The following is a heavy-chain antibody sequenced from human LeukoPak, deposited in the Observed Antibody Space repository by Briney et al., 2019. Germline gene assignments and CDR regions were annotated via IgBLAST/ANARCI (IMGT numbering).Heavy chain of an antibody. D-gene: IGHD2/OR15-2a*01. J-gene: IGHJ4*02. CDR3: ARGPRRFLPLY. CDR2: IYSGGRT. CDR1: GFTFSNYA. Sequence: PGGSLRLSCVPSGFTFSNYAITRVPPAPRTGLEWVSVIYSGGRTYYADSVPGRFTISRDNSKNTLYLQINSLRAEDTAVYFCARGPRRFLPLYWGEGGLVTVS. V-gene: IGHV3-66*01.